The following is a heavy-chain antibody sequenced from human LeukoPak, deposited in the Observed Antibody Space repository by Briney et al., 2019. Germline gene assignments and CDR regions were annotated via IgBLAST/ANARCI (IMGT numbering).Heavy chain of an antibody. CDR3: ARGTTVDY. CDR1: GGSFSGYY. J-gene: IGHJ4*02. CDR2: INHSGST. Sequence: SETLSLTCAVYGGSFSGYYWSWIRQPPGKGLEWIGEINHSGSTNYNPSLKSRVTISVDTSKNQFSLKLSSVTAADTAVYYCARGTTVDYWGQGTLVTVSS. D-gene: IGHD4-11*01. V-gene: IGHV4-34*01.